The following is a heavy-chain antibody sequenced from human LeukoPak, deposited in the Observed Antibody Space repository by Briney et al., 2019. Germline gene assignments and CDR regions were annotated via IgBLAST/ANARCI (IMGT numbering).Heavy chain of an antibody. CDR1: GFTFSSYA. V-gene: IGHV3-23*01. D-gene: IGHD3-22*01. CDR2: ISGSGGST. CDR3: AKVDYYDSSGYYLSLNGMDV. Sequence: PGGSLRLSCAASGFTFSSYAMSWVRQAPGKGLEWVSAISGSGGSTYYADSVKGRFTISRDNSKNTLYLQMNSLRAEDTAVYYCAKVDYYDSSGYYLSLNGMDVWGQGTTVTASS. J-gene: IGHJ6*02.